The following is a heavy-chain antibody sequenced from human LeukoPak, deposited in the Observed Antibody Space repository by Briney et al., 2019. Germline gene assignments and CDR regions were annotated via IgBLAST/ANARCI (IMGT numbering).Heavy chain of an antibody. CDR3: AIRPSCSSNSCYRDRPFDY. D-gene: IGHD2-2*01. V-gene: IGHV1-8*03. CDR2: MNPNSGNT. CDR1: GYTFTSYD. Sequence: ASVKVSCKASGYTFTSYDIIWVRQATGQGLEGMGWMNPNSGNTGYALKFQGRVTITRNTSISTAYMELNSLRSEDTAVYYCAIRPSCSSNSCYRDRPFDYWGQGTLVTVSS. J-gene: IGHJ4*02.